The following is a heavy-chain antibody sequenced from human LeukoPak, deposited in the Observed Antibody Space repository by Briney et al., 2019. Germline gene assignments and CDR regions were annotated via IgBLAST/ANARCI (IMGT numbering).Heavy chain of an antibody. Sequence: GGSLTLSCVASQFRFPFSHYGMHWVRQAPGRGLEWVAVIWSDGTNQYYADSVKGRFTISSDNSKNTVYLQMNSLRAEDTAVYFCAKDAQRGFDYSNSLEYWGQGTLVTVSS. D-gene: IGHD4-11*01. CDR2: IWSDGTNQ. CDR1: QFRFPFSHYG. J-gene: IGHJ4*02. V-gene: IGHV3-33*06. CDR3: AKDAQRGFDYSNSLEY.